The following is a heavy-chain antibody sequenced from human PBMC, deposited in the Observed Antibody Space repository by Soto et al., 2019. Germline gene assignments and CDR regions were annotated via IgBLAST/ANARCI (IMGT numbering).Heavy chain of an antibody. CDR1: GGSVSSGSYY. J-gene: IGHJ4*02. CDR2: IYYSGST. Sequence: PSETLSLTCTVYGGSVSSGSYYWSWIRQPPGKGLEWIGYIYYSGSTNYNPSLKSRVTISVDTSKNQFSLKLSSVTAADTAVYYCARVSPVWYYFDYWGPGALVTVSS. CDR3: ARVSPVWYYFDY. D-gene: IGHD2-21*01. V-gene: IGHV4-61*01.